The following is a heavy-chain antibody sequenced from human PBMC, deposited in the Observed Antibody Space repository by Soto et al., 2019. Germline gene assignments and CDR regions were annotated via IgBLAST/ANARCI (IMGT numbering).Heavy chain of an antibody. CDR2: ISYDGSNK. J-gene: IGHJ4*02. CDR1: GFTFSSYG. CDR3: AKDWVYYDILSPDFDY. D-gene: IGHD3-9*01. V-gene: IGHV3-30*18. Sequence: QVQLVESGGGVVQPGRSLRLSCAASGFTFSSYGMHWVRQAPGKGLEWVAVISYDGSNKYYADSVKGRFTISRDNSNNRLYLQMNSLRAEDTAVYYCAKDWVYYDILSPDFDYWGQGTLVTVSS.